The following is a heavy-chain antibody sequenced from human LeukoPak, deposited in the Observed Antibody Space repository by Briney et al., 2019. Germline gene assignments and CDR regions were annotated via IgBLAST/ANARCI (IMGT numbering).Heavy chain of an antibody. CDR2: IWYDGSNK. D-gene: IGHD3-10*01. Sequence: GGSLRLSCAASGFTFSSYGMHWVRQAPGKGLEWVADIWYDGSNKYYADSVKGRFTISRDNSKNTLYLQMNSLRAEDTAVYYCARGGSYGTEVGELDDWGQGTLVTVSS. J-gene: IGHJ4*02. CDR1: GFTFSSYG. CDR3: ARGGSYGTEVGELDD. V-gene: IGHV3-33*01.